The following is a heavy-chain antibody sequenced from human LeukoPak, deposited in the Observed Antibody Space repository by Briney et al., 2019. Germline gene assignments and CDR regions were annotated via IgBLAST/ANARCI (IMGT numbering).Heavy chain of an antibody. D-gene: IGHD3-10*01. Sequence: SETLSLTCTVSGGSISSYYWSWIRQPPGKGLEWIGYIYYSGSTYYNPSLKSRVTISVDTSKNQFSLKLSSVTAADTAVYYCARASTLLWFGELSGAFDIWGQGTMVTVSS. V-gene: IGHV4-59*08. CDR3: ARASTLLWFGELSGAFDI. CDR2: IYYSGST. CDR1: GGSISSYY. J-gene: IGHJ3*02.